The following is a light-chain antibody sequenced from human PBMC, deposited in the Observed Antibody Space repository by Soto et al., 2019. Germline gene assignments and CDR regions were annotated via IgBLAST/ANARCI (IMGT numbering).Light chain of an antibody. V-gene: IGLV4-69*01. CDR2: LNSDGSH. CDR1: SGHSSYA. J-gene: IGLJ2*01. CDR3: QTGGTGIL. Sequence: QLVLTQSPSASASLGASVKLTCTLSSGHSSYAIAWHQQQPEKGPRYLMKLNSDGSHSKGDGIPDRFSGSSSGAERYLTISSLQSEHEADYYCQTGGTGILFGGGTKLTVL.